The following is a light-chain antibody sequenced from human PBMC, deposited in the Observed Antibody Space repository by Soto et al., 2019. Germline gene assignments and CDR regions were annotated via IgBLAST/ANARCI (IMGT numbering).Light chain of an antibody. CDR3: QQYNNWPPGT. CDR2: GAS. CDR1: QSVSSN. V-gene: IGKV3-15*01. J-gene: IGKJ1*01. Sequence: EIVMTQSPATLSVSPGERATLSCRASQSVSSNLAWYQQKPGQAPRLLIYGASTRATGIPARFSGSGSGTAFTLTFSSLQSEDFAVYYCQQYNNWPPGTFGQGTKVEIK.